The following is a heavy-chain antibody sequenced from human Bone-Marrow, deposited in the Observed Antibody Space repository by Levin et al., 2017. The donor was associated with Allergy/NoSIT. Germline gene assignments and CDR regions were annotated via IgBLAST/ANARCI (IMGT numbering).Heavy chain of an antibody. J-gene: IGHJ3*01. Sequence: PGGSLRLSCAASGFTFTDYFLSWIRQAPGKGLEWVSYISTSGSAIYYADSVKGRFTISKDDSKNTLYLQMNSLRDEDTAVYYCATAGHTSGYADAFEFWGQGTMVTVSS. CDR3: ATAGHTSGYADAFEF. CDR1: GFTFTDYF. CDR2: ISTSGSAI. V-gene: IGHV3-11*04. D-gene: IGHD3-22*01.